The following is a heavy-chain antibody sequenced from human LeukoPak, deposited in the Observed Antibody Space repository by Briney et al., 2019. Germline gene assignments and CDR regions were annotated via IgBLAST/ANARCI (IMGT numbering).Heavy chain of an antibody. CDR2: IYPGDSDT. CDR1: GYSFTSYW. V-gene: IGHV5-51*01. CDR3: ARHSSRDHRYYFDS. J-gene: IGHJ4*02. Sequence: GESLKISFKGSGYSFTSYWIGWVRQMPGKGLEWMGIIYPGDSDTRYSPSFQGQVTISADKSISTAYLYWSSLRASDTAIYYCARHSSRDHRYYFDSWGQGTLVSVSS.